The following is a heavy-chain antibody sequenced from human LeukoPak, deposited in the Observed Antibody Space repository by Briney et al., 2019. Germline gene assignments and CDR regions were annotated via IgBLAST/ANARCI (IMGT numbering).Heavy chain of an antibody. Sequence: PGGSLRLSCAASGFTFSSYGMNWVRQAPGKGLEWVSVIYSGGSTYYADSVKGRFTISRDNSKNTLYLQMNSLRAEDTAVYYCARDLSDWGQGTLVTVSS. J-gene: IGHJ4*02. CDR2: IYSGGST. CDR3: ARDLSD. V-gene: IGHV3-53*01. CDR1: GFTFSSYG.